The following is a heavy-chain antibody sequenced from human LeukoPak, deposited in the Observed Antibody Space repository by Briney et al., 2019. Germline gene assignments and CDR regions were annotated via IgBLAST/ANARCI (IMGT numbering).Heavy chain of an antibody. CDR3: ARQGYTASYYFLDS. Sequence: PSETLSLTCEVSSDFFSRYWWGWAPQPAGKGLEWIGRIYATGSTNFNPSLKSRLTISMDTYTNQLSLKLTSVTAADTAVYFCARQGYTASYYFLDSWSQGILVTVSS. CDR1: SDFFSRYW. D-gene: IGHD1-26*01. J-gene: IGHJ4*02. CDR2: IYATGST. V-gene: IGHV4-4*07.